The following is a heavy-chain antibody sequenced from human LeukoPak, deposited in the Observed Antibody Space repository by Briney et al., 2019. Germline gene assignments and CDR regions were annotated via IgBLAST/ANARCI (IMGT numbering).Heavy chain of an antibody. CDR3: ARGLRGSGSYYNVGPYYFDY. Sequence: SETLSLTCTVPGGSISSYYWSWIRQPPGKGLEWIGYIYYSGSTNYNPSLKSRVTISVDTSKNQFSLKLSSVTAADTAVYYCARGLRGSGSYYNVGPYYFDYWGQGTLVTVSS. J-gene: IGHJ4*02. CDR1: GGSISSYY. CDR2: IYYSGST. D-gene: IGHD3-10*01. V-gene: IGHV4-59*01.